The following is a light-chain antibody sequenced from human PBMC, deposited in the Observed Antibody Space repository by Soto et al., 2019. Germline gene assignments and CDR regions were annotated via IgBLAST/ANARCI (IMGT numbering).Light chain of an antibody. J-gene: IGKJ1*01. CDR2: GAS. CDR3: QQYNNWPPWT. Sequence: EMVMTQSPATLSVSPGERATLSCRASRSVSSNLAWYQQKPGQAPRLLIYGASTRATGIPARFSGSGSGTEFTLTISSLRSEDFAVYYCQQYNNWPPWTFGQGTKVDIK. CDR1: RSVSSN. V-gene: IGKV3-15*01.